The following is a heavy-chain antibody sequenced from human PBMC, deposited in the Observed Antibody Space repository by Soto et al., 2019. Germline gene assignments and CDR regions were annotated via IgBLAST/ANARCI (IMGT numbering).Heavy chain of an antibody. CDR3: SRHASILHSFANW. D-gene: IGHD6-6*01. CDR1: DGSISSSSYF. J-gene: IGHJ5*01. CDR2: IYYSGIT. V-gene: IGHV4-39*01. Sequence: SETLSVTRTVSDGSISSSSYFWGWVRQPPGKGLEWIGSIYYSGITDYNPSLKSRVTISVDTSKNQFSLKLSSVTAADTAVFYCSRHASILHSFANW.